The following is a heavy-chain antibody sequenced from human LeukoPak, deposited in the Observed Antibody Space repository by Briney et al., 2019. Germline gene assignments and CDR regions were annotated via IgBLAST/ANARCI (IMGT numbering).Heavy chain of an antibody. CDR1: GGSISSYY. D-gene: IGHD5-18*01. CDR2: IYYSGST. CDR3: ARGGGYSYGYDY. V-gene: IGHV4-59*01. J-gene: IGHJ4*02. Sequence: SETLSLTCTVSGGSISSYYWSWIRRPPGKGLEWIGYIYYSGSTNYNPSLKSRVTISVDTSENQFSLKLSSVTAADTAVYYCARGGGYSYGYDYWGQGTLVTVSS.